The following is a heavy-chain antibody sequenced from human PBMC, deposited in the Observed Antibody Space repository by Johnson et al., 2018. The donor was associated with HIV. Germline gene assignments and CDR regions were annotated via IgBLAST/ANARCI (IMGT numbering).Heavy chain of an antibody. J-gene: IGHJ3*02. CDR3: ARGGCAYSSPLGVGYGFDI. CDR2: ILHDGSNT. V-gene: IGHV3-30*04. CDR1: AVTFSNFA. D-gene: IGHD3-16*01. Sequence: QVQLVESGGGVVQPGKSRRLSCAASAVTFSNFAMHWVRQAPGKGLEWVAVILHDGSNTNYADSVQGRFTISRDNYKNTLYLHMSSLRPGDKAMYYCARGGCAYSSPLGVGYGFDIWGQGTMVTVSS.